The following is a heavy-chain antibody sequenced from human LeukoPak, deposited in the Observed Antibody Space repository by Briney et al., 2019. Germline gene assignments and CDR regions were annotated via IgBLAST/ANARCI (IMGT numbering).Heavy chain of an antibody. J-gene: IGHJ4*02. Sequence: GGSLRLSCAASGFTFSSYEMNWVRQAPGKGLEWVSVIYSDGSTYYADSVKGRITISRDNSKNTLYLQMNSLRAEDTAVYYCARDSDLYDWGQGTLVTVSS. V-gene: IGHV3-66*01. CDR1: GFTFSSYE. D-gene: IGHD2-2*02. CDR2: IYSDGST. CDR3: ARDSDLYD.